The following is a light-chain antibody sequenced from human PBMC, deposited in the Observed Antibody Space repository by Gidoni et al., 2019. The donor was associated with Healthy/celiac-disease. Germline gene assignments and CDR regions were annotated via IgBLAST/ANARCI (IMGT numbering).Light chain of an antibody. CDR3: CSYAGSDVV. CDR1: SSDVGSYNF. J-gene: IGLJ2*01. V-gene: IGLV2-23*01. CDR2: EGS. Sequence: QSALTQPASVSGSPGQSITIPCTGTSSDVGSYNFVSWYQQHTGKAPKLMIYEGSKRPSGVSNRFSGSKTGNTASLTISGLQAEDEADYYCCSYAGSDVVFGGGTKLTVL.